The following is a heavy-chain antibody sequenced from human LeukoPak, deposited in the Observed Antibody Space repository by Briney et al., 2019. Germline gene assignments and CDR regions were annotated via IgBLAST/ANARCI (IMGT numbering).Heavy chain of an antibody. J-gene: IGHJ2*01. CDR3: ARNGGSYYGPWYFDL. D-gene: IGHD1-26*01. V-gene: IGHV1-18*01. CDR1: GYTFTSYG. CDR2: ISAYNGNT. Sequence: GASVKASCKASGYTFTSYGISWVRQAPGQGLEWMGWISAYNGNTNYAQKLQGRVTMTTDTSTSTAYMELRSLRSDDTAVYYCARNGGSYYGPWYFDLWGRGTLVTVSS.